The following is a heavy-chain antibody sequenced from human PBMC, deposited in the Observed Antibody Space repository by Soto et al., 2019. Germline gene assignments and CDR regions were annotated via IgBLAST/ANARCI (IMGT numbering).Heavy chain of an antibody. D-gene: IGHD2-15*01. CDR2: IYHSGST. CDR1: GYSISSGYY. V-gene: IGHV4-38-2*01. Sequence: SETLSLTCAVSGYSISSGYYWGWIRQPPGKGLEWIGTIYHSGSTYYNPSLKSRVTISVDTSKNQFSLKVNSVTAADTAVYYCARALYCSGGSCSPLRGMDVRGLGTTVTVSS. J-gene: IGHJ6*02. CDR3: ARALYCSGGSCSPLRGMDV.